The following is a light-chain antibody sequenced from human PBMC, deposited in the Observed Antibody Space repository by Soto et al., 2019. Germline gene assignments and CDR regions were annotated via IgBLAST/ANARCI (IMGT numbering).Light chain of an antibody. CDR1: SSDIGSNP. J-gene: IGLJ2*01. V-gene: IGLV1-44*01. CDR2: RDN. CDR3: SAWDDNIYGPV. Sequence: QSVLTQPPSASGTPGQRVAISCSGGSSDIGSNPVNWYLHLPGAAPKLLIYRDNQRPSGVPDRFSGSKSGTSASLTISGLQSEYEAVYFCSAWDDNIYGPVFGGGTKLTVL.